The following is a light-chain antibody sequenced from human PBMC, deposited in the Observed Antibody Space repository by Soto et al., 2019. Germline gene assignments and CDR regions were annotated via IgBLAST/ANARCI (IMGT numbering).Light chain of an antibody. J-gene: IGLJ1*01. V-gene: IGLV1-47*01. CDR1: NSNMGRNY. Sequence: QSVLTQTPSASGTPGQRVTISCSGSNSNMGRNYVYWYQQVPGTAPKLLMYRNDVRPSGVPDRFTGSKSGNTASLTVSGLQAEDEADYYCSSYAGSNNFDVFGTGTKVTVL. CDR2: RND. CDR3: SSYAGSNNFDV.